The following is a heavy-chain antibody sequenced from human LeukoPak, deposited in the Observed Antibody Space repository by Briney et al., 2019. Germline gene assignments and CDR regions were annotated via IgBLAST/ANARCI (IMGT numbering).Heavy chain of an antibody. V-gene: IGHV4-4*07. Sequence: PSETLSLTCSVSGGSISTFYWSWIRQPAGKGLEWIGRIYTSGSTNYNPSLKSRVTMSVDTSKNQFSLKLSSVTAADTAVYYCALQPARRLSWFDPWGQGTLVTVSS. CDR1: GGSISTFY. J-gene: IGHJ5*02. D-gene: IGHD2-2*01. CDR3: ALQPARRLSWFDP. CDR2: IYTSGST.